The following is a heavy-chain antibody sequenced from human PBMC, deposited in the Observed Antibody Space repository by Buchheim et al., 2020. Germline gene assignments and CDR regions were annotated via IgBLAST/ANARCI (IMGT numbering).Heavy chain of an antibody. CDR1: GFTFSSYG. Sequence: QVQLVESGGGVVQPGRSLRLSCAASGFTFSSYGMHWVRQAPGKGLEWVAVISYDGSNKYYADSVKGRFTISRDNSKNTLYLQMNSLRAEDTAVYYCAKDWDNGSYHYFDYWGQGTL. J-gene: IGHJ4*02. CDR2: ISYDGSNK. V-gene: IGHV3-30*18. CDR3: AKDWDNGSYHYFDY. D-gene: IGHD1-26*01.